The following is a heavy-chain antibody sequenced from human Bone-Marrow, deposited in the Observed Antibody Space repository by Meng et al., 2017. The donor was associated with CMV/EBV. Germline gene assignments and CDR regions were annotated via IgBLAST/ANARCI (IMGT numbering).Heavy chain of an antibody. CDR3: AKDMSRVVVPAAIDY. D-gene: IGHD2-2*01. V-gene: IGHV3-30*02. Sequence: GGSLRLSCAASGFTFSSYAAHWVRQAPGKGLEWVAFIRYDGSNKYYADSVKGRFTISRDNAKNSLYLQMNSLRAEDMALYYCAKDMSRVVVPAAIDYWGHGTLVTVSS. CDR1: GFTFSSYA. J-gene: IGHJ4*01. CDR2: IRYDGSNK.